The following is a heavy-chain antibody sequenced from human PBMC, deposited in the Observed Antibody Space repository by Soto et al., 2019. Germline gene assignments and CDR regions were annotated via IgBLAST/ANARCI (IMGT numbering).Heavy chain of an antibody. J-gene: IGHJ6*02. Sequence: PGGSLRLSCAASGFTFSDYYMSWIRQATGKGLEWVSYISSSGSTIYYADSVKGRFTISRDNAKNSLYLQMNSLRAEDTAVYYCARATGSSWSPAGTGYGMDVWGQGTTVTVSS. V-gene: IGHV3-11*01. CDR2: ISSSGSTI. CDR1: GFTFSDYY. CDR3: ARATGSSWSPAGTGYGMDV. D-gene: IGHD6-13*01.